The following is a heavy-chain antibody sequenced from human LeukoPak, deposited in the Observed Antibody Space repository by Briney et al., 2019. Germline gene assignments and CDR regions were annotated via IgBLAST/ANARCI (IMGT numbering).Heavy chain of an antibody. D-gene: IGHD6-13*01. CDR1: GYSFTSYW. V-gene: IGHV5-51*01. J-gene: IGHJ4*02. CDR3: ARQAGSSWYVDY. CDR2: IYPGDSDT. Sequence: GESLKISRQGSGYSFTSYWIGWVRQVRRKGLGWMGIIYPGDSDTRYSSSFQGQVTISADKSISTAYLQWSSLKASDTAMYYCARQAGSSWYVDYWGQGTLVTVSS.